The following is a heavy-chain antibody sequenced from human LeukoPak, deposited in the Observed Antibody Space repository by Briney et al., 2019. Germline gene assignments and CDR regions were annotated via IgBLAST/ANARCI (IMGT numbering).Heavy chain of an antibody. D-gene: IGHD1-20*01. J-gene: IGHJ4*02. Sequence: GRSLRLSCGASGFTFSSYGMHWVRQAPGKGLEWGAVIWYDGSNKYYAASVKGRFTISRDNSANTLYLQMNSLRGEDTAVYYCARGTNWNYFDHWGQGTPVTVSS. V-gene: IGHV3-33*01. CDR2: IWYDGSNK. CDR1: GFTFSSYG. CDR3: ARGTNWNYFDH.